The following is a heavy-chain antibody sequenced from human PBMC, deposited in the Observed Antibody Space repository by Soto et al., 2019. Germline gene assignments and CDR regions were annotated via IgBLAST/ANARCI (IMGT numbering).Heavy chain of an antibody. V-gene: IGHV3-23*01. CDR3: TQDGGSRDWLTVN. CDR1: GFTFTSYA. J-gene: IGHJ4*02. CDR2: FTGGGDNT. D-gene: IGHD3-9*01. Sequence: EVQLLESGGDLVQPGGSLRLSCAASGFTFTSYAMSWIRQAPGKGLECFSAFTGGGDNTYYADSVKGRFTISRDNSKNTLYLQMNSLRAEDTAFYYCTQDGGSRDWLTVNWGQGTLVTDSS.